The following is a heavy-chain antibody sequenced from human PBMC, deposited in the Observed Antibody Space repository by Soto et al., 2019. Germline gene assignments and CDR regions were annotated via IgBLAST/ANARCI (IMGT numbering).Heavy chain of an antibody. CDR3: ARYSDASGFAAFDI. Sequence: SETLSLTCAVSGGSIISNYWWAWIRQSPGEGLVWIGSIYHSGTTYYNPSLESRVIISVDTSESRFALRLTSVTASDTAVYYCARYSDASGFAAFDIWGQGTMVTVSS. V-gene: IGHV4-38-2*01. J-gene: IGHJ3*02. D-gene: IGHD3-22*01. CDR1: GGSIISNYW. CDR2: IYHSGTT.